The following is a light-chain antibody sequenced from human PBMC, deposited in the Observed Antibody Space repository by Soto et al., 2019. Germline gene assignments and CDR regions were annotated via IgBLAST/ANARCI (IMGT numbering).Light chain of an antibody. CDR2: SND. Sequence: QSVLTQSPSASGTPGQRVSISCSGSTSNIGTNTVSWYQHVPGTAPKLLIYSNDQRPSAVPGRFSGSKSGTSASLAISGLRSEDAADYYCAVWDDSLRGWVFGGGTKLTVL. CDR1: TSNIGTNT. V-gene: IGLV1-44*01. J-gene: IGLJ3*02. CDR3: AVWDDSLRGWV.